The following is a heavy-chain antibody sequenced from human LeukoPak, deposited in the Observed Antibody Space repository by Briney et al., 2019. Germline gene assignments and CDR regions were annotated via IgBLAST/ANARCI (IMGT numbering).Heavy chain of an antibody. CDR2: IWYDRSNK. CDR1: GFTFSSYG. V-gene: IGHV3-33*01. J-gene: IGHJ3*02. CDR3: ARVRRITIFGVVPDHGSAFDI. Sequence: GRSLRLSCAASGFTFSSYGMHWVRQAPGKGLEWVAVIWYDRSNKYYADSVKGRFTISRDNSKNTLYLQMNSLRAEDTAVYYCARVRRITIFGVVPDHGSAFDIWGQGTMVTVSS. D-gene: IGHD3-3*01.